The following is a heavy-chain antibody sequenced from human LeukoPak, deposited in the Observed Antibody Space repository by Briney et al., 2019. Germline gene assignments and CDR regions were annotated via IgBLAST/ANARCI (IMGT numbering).Heavy chain of an antibody. Sequence: SETLSLTCTVSGFSISNGYYWSWIRQPAGKGLEWIGRIYTSGSTNYNPSLKSRVTMSVDTSKNQFSLKLSSVTAADTAVYYCARLPYSSGWYGFDYWGQGTLVTVSS. J-gene: IGHJ4*02. CDR3: ARLPYSSGWYGFDY. D-gene: IGHD6-19*01. V-gene: IGHV4-4*07. CDR2: IYTSGST. CDR1: GFSISNGYY.